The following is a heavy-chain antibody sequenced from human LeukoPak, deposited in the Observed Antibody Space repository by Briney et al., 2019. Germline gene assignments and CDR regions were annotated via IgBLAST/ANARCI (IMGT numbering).Heavy chain of an antibody. CDR1: GGSFSGYY. CDR3: ARGPTIAARTFDY. D-gene: IGHD6-6*01. CDR2: INHSGST. Sequence: TSETLSLTCAVYGGSFSGYYWSWIRQAPGKGLEWIGEINHSGSTNYNPSLKSRVTISVDTSKNQFSLKLSSVTAADTAVYYCARGPTIAARTFDYWGQGTLVTVSS. J-gene: IGHJ4*02. V-gene: IGHV4-34*01.